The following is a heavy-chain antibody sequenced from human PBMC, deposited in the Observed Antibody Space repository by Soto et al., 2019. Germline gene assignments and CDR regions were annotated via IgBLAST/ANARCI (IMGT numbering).Heavy chain of an antibody. D-gene: IGHD6-13*01. Sequence: QVQLQESGPGLLKPSQTLSLTCNVSNGYINSGGFYWSWIHQHPGKGLEWIGYIFHSGSTLYNPSLNSRVSLSADTSKNQLSLNLRSVTVADTAVYYCARGGIAGHWFDPWGQGILVTVSS. J-gene: IGHJ5*02. CDR3: ARGGIAGHWFDP. V-gene: IGHV4-31*03. CDR2: IFHSGST. CDR1: NGYINSGGFY.